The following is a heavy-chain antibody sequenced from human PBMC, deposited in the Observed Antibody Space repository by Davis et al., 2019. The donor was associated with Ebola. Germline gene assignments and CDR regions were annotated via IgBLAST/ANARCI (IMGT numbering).Heavy chain of an antibody. CDR1: GFTVSSNY. CDR3: AKDWGYSFDY. D-gene: IGHD3-16*01. CDR2: IYSGGST. Sequence: GESLKISCAASGFTVSSNYMSWVRQAPGKGLEWVSVIYSGGSTYYADSVKGRFTNSRDNSKNTLYLQMNSLRAEDTAVYYCAKDWGYSFDYWGQGTLVTVSS. V-gene: IGHV3-53*01. J-gene: IGHJ4*02.